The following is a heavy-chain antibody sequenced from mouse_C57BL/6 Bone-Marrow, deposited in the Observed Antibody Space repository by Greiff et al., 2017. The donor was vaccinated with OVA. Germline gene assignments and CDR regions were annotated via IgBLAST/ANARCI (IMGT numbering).Heavy chain of an antibody. CDR2: ISYSGST. CDR3: ARELRFYYFDY. J-gene: IGHJ2*01. Sequence: EVQLQQSGPGMVKPSQSLSLTCTVTGYSITSGYDWHWIRHFPGNKLEWMGYISYSGSTNYHPSLKSRISITHDTSKNHFFLKLNSVTTEDTATYYCARELRFYYFDYWGQGTTLTVSS. CDR1: GYSITSGYD. V-gene: IGHV3-1*01. D-gene: IGHD1-1*01.